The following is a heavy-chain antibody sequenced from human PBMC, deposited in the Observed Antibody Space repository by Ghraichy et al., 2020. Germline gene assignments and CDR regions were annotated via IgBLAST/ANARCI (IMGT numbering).Heavy chain of an antibody. CDR2: IIPIFGTA. D-gene: IGHD3-3*01. V-gene: IGHV1-69*13. Sequence: SVKVSCKASGGTFSSYAISWVRQAPGQGLEWMGGIIPIFGTANYAQKFQGRVTITADESTSTAYMELSSLRSEDTAVYYCARGPDFWSGYSTFDYWGQGTLVTVSS. J-gene: IGHJ4*02. CDR3: ARGPDFWSGYSTFDY. CDR1: GGTFSSYA.